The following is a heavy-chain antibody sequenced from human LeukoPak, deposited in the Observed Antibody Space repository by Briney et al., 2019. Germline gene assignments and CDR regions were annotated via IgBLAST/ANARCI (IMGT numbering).Heavy chain of an antibody. CDR2: ISGSGGST. D-gene: IGHD6-19*01. Sequence: GRSLRLSCEVSGFTFSSYAMHWVRQAPGKGLEWVSAISGSGGSTYYADSVKGRFTISRDNSKNTLYLQMNSLRAEDTAVYYCAKDQSSWGAVADYWGQGTLVTVSS. J-gene: IGHJ4*02. CDR1: GFTFSSYA. CDR3: AKDQSSWGAVADY. V-gene: IGHV3-23*01.